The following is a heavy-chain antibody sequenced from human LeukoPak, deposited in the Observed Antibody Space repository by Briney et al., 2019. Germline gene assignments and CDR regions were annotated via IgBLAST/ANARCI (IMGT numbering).Heavy chain of an antibody. J-gene: IGHJ5*02. Sequence: SVKVSCKASGGTFSRYAMSWVRQARGQGLEWMGGIIPIFGTARFAQKFQGRVTITADESTGTPYMGLSSLRSEDTAVYYCARVVTPRYCSTPSCYWKGWFDPWGQGTLVTVSS. CDR1: GGTFSRYA. D-gene: IGHD2-2*01. V-gene: IGHV1-69*13. CDR2: IIPIFGTA. CDR3: ARVVTPRYCSTPSCYWKGWFDP.